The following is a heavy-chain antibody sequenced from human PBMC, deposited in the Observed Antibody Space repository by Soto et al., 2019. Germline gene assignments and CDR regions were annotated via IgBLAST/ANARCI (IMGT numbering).Heavy chain of an antibody. CDR2: IYYSGST. V-gene: IGHV4-59*01. Sequence: SETLSLTCTVSGGSISSYYWSWIRQPPGKGLEWIGYIYYSGSTNYNPSLKSRVTISVDTSKNQFSLKLSSVTAADTAVYYCARVDRVGATSYYGMDVWGQGTTVTVSS. D-gene: IGHD1-26*01. CDR1: GGSISSYY. CDR3: ARVDRVGATSYYGMDV. J-gene: IGHJ6*02.